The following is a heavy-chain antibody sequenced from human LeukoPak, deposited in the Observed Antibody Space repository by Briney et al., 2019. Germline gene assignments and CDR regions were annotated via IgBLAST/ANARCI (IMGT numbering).Heavy chain of an antibody. CDR1: GGSISSYY. V-gene: IGHV4-59*01. CDR3: ARGRNHYYGSGSYYDPFFDY. Sequence: SETLSLTCTVSGGSISSYYWSWIRQPPGKGLEWIGYIYYSGSTNYNPSLKSRVTISVDTSKNQFSRKLSSVTAADTAVYYCARGRNHYYGSGSYYDPFFDYWGQGTLVTVSS. D-gene: IGHD3-10*01. J-gene: IGHJ4*02. CDR2: IYYSGST.